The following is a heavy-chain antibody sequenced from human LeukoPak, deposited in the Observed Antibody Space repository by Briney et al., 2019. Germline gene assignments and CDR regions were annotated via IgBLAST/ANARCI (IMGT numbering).Heavy chain of an antibody. V-gene: IGHV1-8*01. CDR3: ARSAHYYYYMDV. Sequence: ASVKVSCKASGYTFTSYDINWVRQATGPGLEWMGWMNPNSGNTGYAQKFQGRVTMTRDTSTSTVYMELSSLRSEDTAVYYCARSAHYYYYMDVWGKGTTVTVSS. J-gene: IGHJ6*03. CDR2: MNPNSGNT. CDR1: GYTFTSYD.